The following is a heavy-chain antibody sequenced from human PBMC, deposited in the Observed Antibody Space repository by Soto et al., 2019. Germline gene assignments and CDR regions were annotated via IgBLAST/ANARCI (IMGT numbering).Heavy chain of an antibody. D-gene: IGHD4-17*01. Sequence: SETLSLTCTVSGGSISSYYWSWIRQPPGKGLEWIGYIYYSGSTNYNPSLKSRVTISVDTSKNQFSLRLSSVTAADTAVYYCARLTVALDHWGQGTLVTAPQ. J-gene: IGHJ4*02. CDR3: ARLTVALDH. CDR2: IYYSGST. CDR1: GGSISSYY. V-gene: IGHV4-59*01.